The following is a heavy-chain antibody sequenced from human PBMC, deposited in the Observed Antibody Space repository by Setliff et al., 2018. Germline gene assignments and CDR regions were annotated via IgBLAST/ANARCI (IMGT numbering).Heavy chain of an antibody. V-gene: IGHV4-61*02. Sequence: SETLSLTCTVSGGPFSRSSSYWSWIRQPVGRRLEWIGRIHASGNTHTNPSLKSRVTISVDTSKNQFSLKLTSVTAADTAVYFCARGRMRGSCSGPSCTYDPFDIWGQGTPVTV. CDR1: GGPFSRSSSY. D-gene: IGHD2-2*01. CDR2: IHASGNT. CDR3: ARGRMRGSCSGPSCTYDPFDI. J-gene: IGHJ3*02.